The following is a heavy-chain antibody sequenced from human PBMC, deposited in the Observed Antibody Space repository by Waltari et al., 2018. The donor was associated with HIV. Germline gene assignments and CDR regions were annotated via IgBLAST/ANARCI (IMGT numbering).Heavy chain of an antibody. V-gene: IGHV3-7*01. Sequence: VQLVESGGGLVQPGGSLSLSCEASGSPGFMLLPSSLSWVRQAPGKGLEWVANIKQDGSETYYVDSVKCRFTVSRDNAKNSLFLHMNSLRAEDTAVYYCARGRYYDSLYYFDYWGQGTLVTVSS. CDR1: GSPGFMLLPSS. CDR2: IKQDGSET. CDR3: ARGRYYDSLYYFDY. J-gene: IGHJ4*02. D-gene: IGHD3-22*01.